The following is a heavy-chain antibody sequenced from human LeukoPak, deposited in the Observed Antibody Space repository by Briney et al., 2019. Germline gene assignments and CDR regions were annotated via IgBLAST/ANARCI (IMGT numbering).Heavy chain of an antibody. D-gene: IGHD1-26*01. J-gene: IGHJ4*02. CDR3: AREARSGFDY. CDR2: IYYSGST. V-gene: IGHV4-59*01. CDR1: GGSISSYY. Sequence: SETLSLTCTVSGGSISSYYWSWIRQPPGKGLEWIGYIYYSGSTNYNPSLKSRVTISVDTSKNQFSLKLSSVNAADTAVYYCAREARSGFDYWGQGTLVTVSS.